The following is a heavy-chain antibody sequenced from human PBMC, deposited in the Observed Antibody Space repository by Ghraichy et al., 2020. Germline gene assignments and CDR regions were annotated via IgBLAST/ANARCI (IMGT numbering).Heavy chain of an antibody. CDR1: EFRFSDYY. V-gene: IGHV3-11*01. CDR2: ISGSGDIV. CDR3: ATASSVTGLAY. J-gene: IGHJ4*02. Sequence: GGSLRLSCAASEFRFSDYYMTCIRQAPGKGLEWISYISGSGDIVYYADSVKGRFTISRDNAKKSLYLQMDSLRVEDTAVFYCATASSVTGLAYWGRGIMVTVSS. D-gene: IGHD2-21*02.